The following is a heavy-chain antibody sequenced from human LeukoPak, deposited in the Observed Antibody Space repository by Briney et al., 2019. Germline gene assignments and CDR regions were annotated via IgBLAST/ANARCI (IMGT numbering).Heavy chain of an antibody. J-gene: IGHJ4*02. CDR2: VSGSGAST. Sequence: GGSLRLSCAASGFSFNDFAMNWVRQAPGKGLEWVSAVSGSGASTHLGDSVKGRFTISRDNSKNTLYLQMNSLRAEDTAVYYCAREYPPRNGAVAGPYFDYWGQGTLVTVSS. CDR1: GFSFNDFA. D-gene: IGHD6-19*01. V-gene: IGHV3-23*01. CDR3: AREYPPRNGAVAGPYFDY.